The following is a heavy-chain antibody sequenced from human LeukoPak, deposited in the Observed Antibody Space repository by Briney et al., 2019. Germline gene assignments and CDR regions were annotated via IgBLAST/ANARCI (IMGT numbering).Heavy chain of an antibody. J-gene: IGHJ4*02. D-gene: IGHD3-22*01. Sequence: ASVKVSCKASGYTFTSYYMHWVRQAPGQGLEWMGIINPSGGSTSYAQKFQGRVTMTRDTSTSTAYMELSSLRSEDTAVYYCARGYDSSGYYYVGLDYWGQGTLVTVSS. CDR2: INPSGGST. CDR3: ARGYDSSGYYYVGLDY. V-gene: IGHV1-46*01. CDR1: GYTFTSYY.